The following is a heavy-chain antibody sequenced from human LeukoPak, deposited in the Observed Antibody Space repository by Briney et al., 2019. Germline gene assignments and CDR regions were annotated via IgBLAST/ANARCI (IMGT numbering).Heavy chain of an antibody. CDR1: GGSISSSNW. V-gene: IGHV4-4*02. J-gene: IGHJ6*03. D-gene: IGHD1-14*01. Sequence: SETLSLTCAVSGGSISSSNWWNWVRQPPGKGLEWIGQIYHSGSTNYNPSLKTRVTISVDKSKSQFSLKLSSVIAADTAVYYCARDGSETYYYYMDVWGKGTTVTISS. CDR2: IYHSGST. CDR3: ARDGSETYYYYMDV.